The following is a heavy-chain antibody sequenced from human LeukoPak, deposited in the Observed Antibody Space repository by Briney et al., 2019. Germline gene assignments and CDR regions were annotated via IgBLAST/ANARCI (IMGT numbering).Heavy chain of an antibody. D-gene: IGHD5-18*01. CDR2: IYDSGST. CDR3: ARGYSYEYYFDY. Sequence: SETLSLTCAVSGYSISSGYYWGWIRQPPGEGLGWIGSIYDSGSTQYNPSVKSRVTISVDTSKNQSSLKLSSVTAADTAVYYCARGYSYEYYFDYWGQGTLVTVSS. CDR1: GYSISSGYY. J-gene: IGHJ4*02. V-gene: IGHV4-38-2*01.